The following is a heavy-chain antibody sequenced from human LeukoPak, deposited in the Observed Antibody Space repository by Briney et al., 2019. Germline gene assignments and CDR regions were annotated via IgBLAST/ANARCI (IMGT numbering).Heavy chain of an antibody. D-gene: IGHD2-15*01. J-gene: IGHJ6*03. CDR2: SSSSSTYI. CDR3: ASPPSCSGGSCQDDYYYMDV. Sequence: GGTLRLSCTASGCTFSSYSMNWVRNPQGPGMERVSSSSSSSTYIYYADSVKVRFTISRDNAKNSLYLQMNSLRTEDTAVYYCASPPSCSGGSCQDDYYYMDVWGKGTTVTVSS. V-gene: IGHV3-21*01. CDR1: GCTFSSYS.